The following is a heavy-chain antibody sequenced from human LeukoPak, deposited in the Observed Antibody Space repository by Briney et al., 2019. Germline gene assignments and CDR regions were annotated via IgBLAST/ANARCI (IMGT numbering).Heavy chain of an antibody. J-gene: IGHJ5*02. V-gene: IGHV1-2*02. CDR1: GYTFTGYY. D-gene: IGHD2-2*01. CDR2: INPNSGGT. CDR3: ARKVPRYCSSTSCPNWFDP. Sequence: GASVKVSCKASGYTFTGYYMHWVRQAPGQGLEWMGWINPNSGGTNYAQKFQGRVTMTRDTSISTAYMELSRLRSDDTAVYYCARKVPRYCSSTSCPNWFDPWGQGTLVTVSS.